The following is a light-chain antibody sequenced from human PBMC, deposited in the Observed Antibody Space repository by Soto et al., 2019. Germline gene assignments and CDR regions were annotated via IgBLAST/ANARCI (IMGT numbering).Light chain of an antibody. CDR2: EVT. CDR3: SPYISTTRYV. Sequence: QSVLTQPPSVSGSPGQSVTISCTGTSSDIGKYDRVSWYQQSPGTAPKLIIYEVTNRPSGVPARFSGSKSGNTASLTISGPQPEDEADYYCSPYISTTRYVFGAGTKVT. CDR1: SSDIGKYDR. V-gene: IGLV2-18*02. J-gene: IGLJ1*01.